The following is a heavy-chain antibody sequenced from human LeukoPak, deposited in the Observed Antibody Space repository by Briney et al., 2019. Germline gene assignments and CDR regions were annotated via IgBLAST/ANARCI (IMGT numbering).Heavy chain of an antibody. CDR3: ARDYYDNSGYNDGFDI. V-gene: IGHV1-69*13. J-gene: IGHJ3*02. CDR1: GGTFSSYA. Sequence: SVKVSCKASGGTFSSYAISWVRQAPGQGLEWMGGIIPIFGTANYAQKFQGRVTITADESTSTAYMELSSLRSEDTAVYYCARDYYDNSGYNDGFDIWGQGAMVTVSS. D-gene: IGHD3-22*01. CDR2: IIPIFGTA.